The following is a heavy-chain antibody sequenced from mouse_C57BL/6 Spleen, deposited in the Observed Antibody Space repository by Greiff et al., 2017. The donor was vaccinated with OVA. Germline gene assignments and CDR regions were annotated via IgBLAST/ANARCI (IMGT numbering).Heavy chain of an antibody. V-gene: IGHV7-3*01. Sequence: EVQLVESGGGLVQPGGSLSLSCAASGFTFTDYYMSWVRQPPGKALEWLGFLRNKANGYTTEYSASVKGRFTISRDNSQSILYLQMNALRAEDSATYYCARYTSGAMDYWGQGTSVTVSS. CDR3: ARYTSGAMDY. D-gene: IGHD3-1*01. CDR1: GFTFTDYY. J-gene: IGHJ4*01. CDR2: LRNKANGYTT.